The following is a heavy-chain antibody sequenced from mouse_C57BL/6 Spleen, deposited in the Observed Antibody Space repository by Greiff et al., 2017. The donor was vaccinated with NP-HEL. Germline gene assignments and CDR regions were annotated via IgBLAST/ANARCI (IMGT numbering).Heavy chain of an antibody. V-gene: IGHV1-69*01. Sequence: VQLQQPGAELVMPGASVKLSCKASGYTFTSYWMHWVKQRPGQGLEWIGEIDPSDSYTNYNQKFKGKSTLTVDKSSSTAYMQLSSLTSEDSAVYYCARVDYGSSYVYFVVWGTGTTVTVSS. D-gene: IGHD1-1*01. J-gene: IGHJ1*03. CDR1: GYTFTSYW. CDR3: ARVDYGSSYVYFVV. CDR2: IDPSDSYT.